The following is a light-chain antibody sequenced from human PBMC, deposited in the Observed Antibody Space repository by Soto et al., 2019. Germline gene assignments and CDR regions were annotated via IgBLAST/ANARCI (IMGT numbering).Light chain of an antibody. V-gene: IGLV2-14*01. CDR2: AVS. Sequence: SALTQPASVSGSPGQSITISCTGTASDVGAYNYVSWYQQHPGKAPKLMIYAVSDRPSGVADRFSGSKSGDTASLTISGLQAEDEAHYYCTSFTSSTTLVFGGGTKLTVL. CDR3: TSFTSSTTLV. J-gene: IGLJ2*01. CDR1: ASDVGAYNY.